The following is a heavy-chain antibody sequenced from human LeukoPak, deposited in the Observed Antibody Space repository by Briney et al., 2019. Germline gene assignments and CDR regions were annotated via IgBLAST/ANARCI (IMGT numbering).Heavy chain of an antibody. CDR2: IYYSGST. D-gene: IGHD2-15*01. CDR3: ARNLGYCSGGSCYSVWFDP. V-gene: IGHV4-59*08. Sequence: SETLSLTCTVSGVSISSYYWSWIRQPPGKGLEWIGYIYYSGSTNYNPSLKSRVTISVDTSKNQFSLKLSSVTAADTAVYYCARNLGYCSGGSCYSVWFDPWGQGTLVTVSS. J-gene: IGHJ5*02. CDR1: GVSISSYY.